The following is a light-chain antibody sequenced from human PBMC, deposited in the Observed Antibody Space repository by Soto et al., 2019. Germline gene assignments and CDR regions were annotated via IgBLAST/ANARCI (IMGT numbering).Light chain of an antibody. CDR3: QQSTGIPYT. Sequence: DIQMTQSPSSLSASVGDRVTITCRASQTSGTYLNWYQQNSGKAPKLLIYAASTLKNGVPSRFSGSGSGTDFTLTISRLQPEDFATYYCQQSTGIPYTFGQGTKLEIK. CDR1: QTSGTY. CDR2: AAS. V-gene: IGKV1-39*01. J-gene: IGKJ2*01.